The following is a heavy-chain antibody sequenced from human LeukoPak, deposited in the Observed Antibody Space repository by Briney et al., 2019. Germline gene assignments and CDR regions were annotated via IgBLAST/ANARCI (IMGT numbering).Heavy chain of an antibody. CDR2: INPNSGGT. D-gene: IGHD2-2*01. J-gene: IGHJ4*02. CDR3: ARANALYCSSTSCLFDY. CDR1: GYTFTDYY. Sequence: ASVKVFCKASGYTFTDYYIHWVRQAPGQGLEWMAWINPNSGGTYYAQNFHDRIHLTRDTSISTAYMELSRLRSDDPAIYYCARANALYCSSTSCLFDYWGQGTLVTASS. V-gene: IGHV1-2*02.